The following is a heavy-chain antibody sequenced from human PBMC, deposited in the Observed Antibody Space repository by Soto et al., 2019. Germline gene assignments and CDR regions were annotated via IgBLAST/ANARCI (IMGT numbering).Heavy chain of an antibody. CDR2: INPRSGDT. CDR1: GYTFIGYY. CDR3: GRDGVGATPLGWFDP. D-gene: IGHD1-26*01. Sequence: ASVKVSCKASGYTFIGYYIPWVRQAPGQGLEWMGRINPRSGDTTYAQKFQGRLTMTRDTSISTAYMELSSLRSDDTAVYYCGRDGVGATPLGWFDPWGQGSLVTVSS. V-gene: IGHV1-2*06. J-gene: IGHJ5*02.